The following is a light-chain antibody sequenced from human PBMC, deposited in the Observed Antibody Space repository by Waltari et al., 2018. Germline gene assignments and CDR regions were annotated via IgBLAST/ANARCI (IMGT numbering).Light chain of an antibody. CDR1: QWISSY. CDR2: AAS. CDR3: KQSYSTPLT. Sequence: IQMTQSPSPLSASVADRATITCRASQWISSYLNWYQQKPGQAPKLLIYAASSLQSGVPSRFSGSGSGTDFTLNISRLQPEDFATYYCKQSYSTPLTFGGGTKVEIK. V-gene: IGKV1-39*01. J-gene: IGKJ4*01.